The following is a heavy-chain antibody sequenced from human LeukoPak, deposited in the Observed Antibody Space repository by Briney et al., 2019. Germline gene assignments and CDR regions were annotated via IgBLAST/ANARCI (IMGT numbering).Heavy chain of an antibody. CDR3: ARGKEQWFEGSSYYFDY. V-gene: IGHV4-59*01. Sequence: SETLSLTCTVSGGSISSYYWSWIRQPPGKGLEWIGYIYYSGSTNYNPSLKSRVTISVDTSKNQFSLKLSSVTAAVTAVYYCARGKEQWFEGSSYYFDYWGQGTLVTVSS. J-gene: IGHJ4*02. CDR2: IYYSGST. D-gene: IGHD6-19*01. CDR1: GGSISSYY.